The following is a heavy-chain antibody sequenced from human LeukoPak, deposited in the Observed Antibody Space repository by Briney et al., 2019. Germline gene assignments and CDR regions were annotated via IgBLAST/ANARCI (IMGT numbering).Heavy chain of an antibody. CDR2: ISGSADST. Sequence: PGGSLRLSCAASGFTFSSYAMSWIRQTPGKGLEWVSVISGSADSTYYADSVKGRFTISRDDSKNTAYLQMDSLKTEDTAVYYCTGNYYGSGSYADFDYWGQGTLVTVSS. V-gene: IGHV3-23*01. J-gene: IGHJ4*02. CDR1: GFTFSSYA. CDR3: TGNYYGSGSYADFDY. D-gene: IGHD3-10*01.